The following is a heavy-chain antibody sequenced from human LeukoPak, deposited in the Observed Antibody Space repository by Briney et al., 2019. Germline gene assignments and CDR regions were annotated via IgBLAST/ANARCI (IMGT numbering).Heavy chain of an antibody. CDR2: INPSGGST. D-gene: IGHD6-13*01. J-gene: IGHJ2*01. CDR1: GYTFTSYY. V-gene: IGHV1-46*01. Sequence: ASVKVSCKASGYTFTSYYMHWVRQAPGQGLEWMGIINPSGGSTSYAQKFQGRVTMTRDTSTSTVYMELSSLRSEDTAVYYCARPMSRAAAGLLWGLGFDLWGRGTLVTVSS. CDR3: ARPMSRAAAGLLWGLGFDL.